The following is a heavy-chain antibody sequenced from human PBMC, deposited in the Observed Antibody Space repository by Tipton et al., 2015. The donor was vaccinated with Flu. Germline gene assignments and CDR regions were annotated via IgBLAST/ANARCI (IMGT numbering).Heavy chain of an antibody. CDR1: GFTFSDYY. CDR2: ISSSGSTI. D-gene: IGHD5-18*01. V-gene: IGHV3-11*01. J-gene: IGHJ4*02. Sequence: LSLTCAASGFTFSDYYMSWIRQAPGKGLEWVSYISSSGSTIYYADSVKGRFTISRDNAKNSLYLQMNSLRAEDTAVYYCARDFPMVRAFDYWGQGTLVTVSS. CDR3: ARDFPMVRAFDY.